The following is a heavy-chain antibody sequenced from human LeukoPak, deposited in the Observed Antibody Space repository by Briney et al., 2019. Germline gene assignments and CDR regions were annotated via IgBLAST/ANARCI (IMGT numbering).Heavy chain of an antibody. D-gene: IGHD3-9*01. CDR3: ARVGGIYDILTGWSERYFDY. CDR1: GGSISSYY. V-gene: IGHV4-59*01. Sequence: SETLSLTCTVSGGSISSYYWSWIRQPPGKGLEWIGYIYYSGSTNYNPSLKSRVTISVDTSKNQFSLKLSSVTAADTAVYYCARVGGIYDILTGWSERYFDYWGQGTLVTVSS. J-gene: IGHJ4*02. CDR2: IYYSGST.